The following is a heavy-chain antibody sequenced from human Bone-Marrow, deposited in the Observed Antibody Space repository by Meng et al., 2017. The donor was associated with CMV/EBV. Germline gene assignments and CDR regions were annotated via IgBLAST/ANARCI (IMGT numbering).Heavy chain of an antibody. CDR1: GGSFSGYY. Sequence: GSLRLSCAVYGGSFSGYYWSWIRQPPGKGLEWIGEINHSGSTNYNPSLKSRVTISVDTSKNQFSLKLSSVTAADTAVYYCARDNPPYGGYKFDYWGQGTPVTVSS. J-gene: IGHJ4*02. V-gene: IGHV4-34*01. D-gene: IGHD3-22*01. CDR2: INHSGST. CDR3: ARDNPPYGGYKFDY.